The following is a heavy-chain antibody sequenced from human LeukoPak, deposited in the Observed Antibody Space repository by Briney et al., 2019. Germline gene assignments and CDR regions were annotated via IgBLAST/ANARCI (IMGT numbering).Heavy chain of an antibody. V-gene: IGHV4-39*07. D-gene: IGHD3-10*01. CDR1: GGSISSSSYY. J-gene: IGHJ4*02. Sequence: PSETLSLTCTVSGGSISSSSYYWGWIRQPPGKGLEWIGSIYYSGSTYYNPSLKSRVTLSVDTSKNQFSLRLTSVTAEDTAVYYCARGSSDSGSGNYYYYFDYWGQGTLVTVSS. CDR2: IYYSGST. CDR3: ARGSSDSGSGNYYYYFDY.